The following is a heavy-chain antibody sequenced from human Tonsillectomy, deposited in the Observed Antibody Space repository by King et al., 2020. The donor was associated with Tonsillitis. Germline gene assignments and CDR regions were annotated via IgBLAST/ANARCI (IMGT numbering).Heavy chain of an antibody. CDR1: GFTFSSYA. V-gene: IGHV3-30-3*01. CDR3: ARDISGGSYRPDY. J-gene: IGHJ4*02. CDR2: ISYDGSNK. Sequence: VQLVESGGGVVQPGRSLRLSCAASGFTFSSYAMHWVRQAPGKGLEWVAVISYDGSNKYYADSVKGRFTISRDNSKNTLYLQRNSLRAEDTAVYYCARDISGGSYRPDYWGQGTLVTVSS. D-gene: IGHD1-26*01.